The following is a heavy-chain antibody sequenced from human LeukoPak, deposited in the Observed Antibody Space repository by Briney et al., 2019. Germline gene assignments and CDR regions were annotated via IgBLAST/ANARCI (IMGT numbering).Heavy chain of an antibody. V-gene: IGHV3-23*01. CDR2: ISNSGGST. D-gene: IGHD6-19*01. Sequence: GGSLRLSCAASGFTFSSYAMSWVRQAPGKGLEWVSTISNSGGSTYYAGSVKGRFTISRDDSKNTLFLQMNSLRADDTAVYYCAKGRGSTYSSGWCLDYWGQGTLVTVSS. J-gene: IGHJ4*02. CDR3: AKGRGSTYSSGWCLDY. CDR1: GFTFSSYA.